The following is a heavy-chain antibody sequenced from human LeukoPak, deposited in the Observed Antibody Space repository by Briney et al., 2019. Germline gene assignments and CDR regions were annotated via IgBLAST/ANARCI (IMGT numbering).Heavy chain of an antibody. CDR3: AKDMGTGGFTGSDLGFDY. D-gene: IGHD5-12*01. V-gene: IGHV3-9*01. CDR1: GFTFDDYA. J-gene: IGHJ4*02. CDR2: ISWGSGSI. Sequence: PGRSLRLSCAVSGFTFDDYAMHWVRQAPGKGLEWVSGISWGSGSITYADSVKGRFTISRDNARNSLYLQMNSLRAEDTAFYYCAKDMGTGGFTGSDLGFDYWGQGTLVTVSS.